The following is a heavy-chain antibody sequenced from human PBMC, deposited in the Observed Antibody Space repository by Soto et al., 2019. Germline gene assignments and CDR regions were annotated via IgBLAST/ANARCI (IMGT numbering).Heavy chain of an antibody. J-gene: IGHJ6*03. CDR2: IWYDGSNK. V-gene: IGHV3-33*01. CDR1: GFTFSSYG. CDR3: ARATVTTRIYYYYYMDV. D-gene: IGHD4-17*01. Sequence: QVQLVESGGGVVQPGRSLRLSCAASGFTFSSYGMHWVRQAPGKGLEWVAGIWYDGSNKYYADSVKGRFTISRDNSKNTLYLQMNSLRAEDTAVYYCARATVTTRIYYYYYMDVWGKGTTVTVSS.